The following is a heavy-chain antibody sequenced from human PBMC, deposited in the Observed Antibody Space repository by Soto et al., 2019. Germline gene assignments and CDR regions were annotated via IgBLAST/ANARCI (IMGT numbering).Heavy chain of an antibody. CDR1: GFTFSSYW. V-gene: IGHV3-74*01. D-gene: IGHD2-15*01. Sequence: GGSLRLSCAASGFTFSSYWLHWVRQAPGKGLVWVSRINSDGSSTSYADSVTGRFTISRDNAKNTLYLQMNSLRAEDTAVYYCVRTSLVVAAATREDYWGQGT. CDR3: VRTSLVVAAATREDY. J-gene: IGHJ4*02. CDR2: INSDGSST.